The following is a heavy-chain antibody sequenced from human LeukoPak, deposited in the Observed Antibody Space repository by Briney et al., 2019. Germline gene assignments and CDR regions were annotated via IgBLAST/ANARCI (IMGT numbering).Heavy chain of an antibody. CDR2: ISISGGKT. CDR3: AKGVVPAAMSGADS. J-gene: IGHJ4*02. D-gene: IGHD2-2*01. V-gene: IGHV3-23*01. Sequence: GGSLRLSCAVSGFTFSSHAMSWVRQVPGKGLEWVSAISISGGKTYYTDSVKGRFIISRDNSKNTLYLQMNSLRAEDMAVYYCAKGVVPAAMSGADSWGQGTLVTVSS. CDR1: GFTFSSHA.